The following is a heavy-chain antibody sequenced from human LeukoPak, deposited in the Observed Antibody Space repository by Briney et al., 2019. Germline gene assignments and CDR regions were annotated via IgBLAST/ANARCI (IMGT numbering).Heavy chain of an antibody. CDR2: IRYDGSNK. J-gene: IGHJ4*02. D-gene: IGHD2-2*01. Sequence: GGSLRLSCAASGFTFSSYVMHWVRQAPGKGLEWVAFIRYDGSNKYYADSVKGRFTISRDNSKNTPFLQMNSLRAEDTAIYYCAKDMGYCSSATCYGLDYWGQGTLVTVSS. CDR1: GFTFSSYV. V-gene: IGHV3-30*02. CDR3: AKDMGYCSSATCYGLDY.